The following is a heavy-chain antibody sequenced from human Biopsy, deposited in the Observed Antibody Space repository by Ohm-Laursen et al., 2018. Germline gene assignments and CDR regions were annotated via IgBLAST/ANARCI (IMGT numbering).Heavy chain of an antibody. CDR2: IYYSVMT. CDR3: ARDSGILDYGNFKYYHYYGMDV. D-gene: IGHD4-11*01. Sequence: GTLSLTCTVSGDSVTKYYWSWIRQPPGKGLEWIGHIYYSVMTNYNPSLQSRVSISVDTSRNQVSLTLSSVTAADTAVYYCARDSGILDYGNFKYYHYYGMDVWGQGTKVTVSS. CDR1: GDSVTKYY. J-gene: IGHJ6*02. V-gene: IGHV4-59*02.